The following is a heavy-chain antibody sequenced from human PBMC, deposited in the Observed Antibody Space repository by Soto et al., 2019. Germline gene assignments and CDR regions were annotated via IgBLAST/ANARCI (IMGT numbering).Heavy chain of an antibody. CDR1: GGSISSYY. J-gene: IGHJ4*02. CDR2: IYYSGST. CDR3: ARYAWPRFLNSFDY. V-gene: IGHV4-59*01. D-gene: IGHD3-3*01. Sequence: SETLSLTCTVSGGSISSYYWSWIRQPPGKGLEWIGYIYYSGSTNYNPSLKSRVTISVDTSKNQFSLKLSSVTAADTAVYYCARYAWPRFLNSFDYWGQGTRVTVSS.